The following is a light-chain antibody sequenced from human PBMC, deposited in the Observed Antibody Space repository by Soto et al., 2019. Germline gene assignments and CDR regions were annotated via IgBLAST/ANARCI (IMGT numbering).Light chain of an antibody. CDR1: QSVSSS. V-gene: IGKV3-15*01. CDR3: QQDVHWPPGA. Sequence: EIVVTQSPATLSVSPGERVTLSCRASQSVSSSLAWYQQRPVQAPRLLIYDTSTRAAGIAARFSGSGSGTEFTHTISSLQSEDSAVYSCQQDVHWPPGAFGQGTTVEIK. J-gene: IGKJ1*01. CDR2: DTS.